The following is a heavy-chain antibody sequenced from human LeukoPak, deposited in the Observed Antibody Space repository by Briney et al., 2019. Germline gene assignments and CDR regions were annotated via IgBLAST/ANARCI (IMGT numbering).Heavy chain of an antibody. Sequence: SETLSLTCTVSGGSISSSSYYWGWIRQPPGKGLEWIGGIYYSGSTYYNPSLKSRVTISVDTSKNQFSLKLSSVTAADTAMYYCARINYNFWSGSYYYYMDVWGKGTTVTVSS. J-gene: IGHJ6*03. CDR1: GGSISSSSYY. V-gene: IGHV4-39*07. D-gene: IGHD3-3*01. CDR2: IYYSGST. CDR3: ARINYNFWSGSYYYYMDV.